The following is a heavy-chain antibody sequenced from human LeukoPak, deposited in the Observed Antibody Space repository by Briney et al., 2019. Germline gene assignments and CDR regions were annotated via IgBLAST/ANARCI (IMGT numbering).Heavy chain of an antibody. V-gene: IGHV3-23*01. J-gene: IGHJ1*01. Sequence: SGGSLRLSCAASGFTFSSYGMSWVRQAPGKGLEWVSAISGSGGSTYYADSVKGRFTISRDNSKNTLYLQMNSLRAEDTAVYYCAKTPRRIVVVTATPGYFQHWGQGTLVTVSS. CDR2: ISGSGGST. CDR3: AKTPRRIVVVTATPGYFQH. D-gene: IGHD2-21*02. CDR1: GFTFSSYG.